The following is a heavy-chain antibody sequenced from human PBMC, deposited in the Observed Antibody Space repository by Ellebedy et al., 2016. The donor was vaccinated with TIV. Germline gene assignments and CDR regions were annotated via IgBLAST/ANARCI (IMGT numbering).Heavy chain of an antibody. D-gene: IGHD3-22*01. CDR2: IWYDGSNK. CDR1: GFTFSSYG. CDR3: AKDPYDSSGAFDY. V-gene: IGHV3-33*06. J-gene: IGHJ4*02. Sequence: GESLKISXAASGFTFSSYGMHWVRQAPGKGLEWVAVIWYDGSNKYYADSVKGRFTISRDNSKNTLYLQMNSLRAEDTAVYYCAKDPYDSSGAFDYWGQGTLVTVSS.